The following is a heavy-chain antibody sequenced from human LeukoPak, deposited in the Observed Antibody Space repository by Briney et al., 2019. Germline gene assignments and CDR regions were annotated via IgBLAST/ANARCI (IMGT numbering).Heavy chain of an antibody. CDR3: ATIAPRSDYYYDAFDI. Sequence: GASVKVSCKASGYTFTSYDINWVRQATGQGLGWMGWMNPNSGNTGYAQKFQGRVTMTRNTSKSTAYMELSSLRSEDTAVYYCATIAPRSDYYYDAFDIWGQGTMVTVSS. J-gene: IGHJ3*02. D-gene: IGHD3-22*01. CDR2: MNPNSGNT. V-gene: IGHV1-8*01. CDR1: GYTFTSYD.